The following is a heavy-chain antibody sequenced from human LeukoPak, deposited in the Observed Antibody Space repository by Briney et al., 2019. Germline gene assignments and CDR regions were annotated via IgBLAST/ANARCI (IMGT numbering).Heavy chain of an antibody. CDR1: GFTFSNAW. D-gene: IGHD3-3*01. CDR2: IKSKTDGGTT. V-gene: IGHV3-15*01. J-gene: IGHJ4*02. Sequence: GGFLRLSCVASGFTFSNAWMSWVRQAPGKGLEWVGRIKSKTDGGTTDYAAPVKGRFTISRDDSKNTLYLQMNSLKTEDTAVYYCTTDRFLEWLPDYWGQGTLVTVSS. CDR3: TTDRFLEWLPDY.